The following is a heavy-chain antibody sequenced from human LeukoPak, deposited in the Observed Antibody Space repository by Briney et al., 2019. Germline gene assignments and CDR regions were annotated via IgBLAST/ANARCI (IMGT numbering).Heavy chain of an antibody. CDR3: ARPHAGDSSGWSDAFDI. Sequence: ASVKVSCKASGYTFTGYYMHWVRQAPGQGLEWMGWINPNSGGTNYAQKFQGRVTMTRDTSISTAYMELSRLRSDGTAVYYCARPHAGDSSGWSDAFDIWGQGTMVTVSS. CDR1: GYTFTGYY. CDR2: INPNSGGT. J-gene: IGHJ3*02. D-gene: IGHD6-19*01. V-gene: IGHV1-2*02.